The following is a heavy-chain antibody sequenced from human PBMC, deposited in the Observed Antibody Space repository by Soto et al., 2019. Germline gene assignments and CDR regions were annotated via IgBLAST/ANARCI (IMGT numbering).Heavy chain of an antibody. CDR2: ISSSSSNI. CDR3: ARDNGYDAATLDY. Sequence: EVQLVESGGGLVKPGGSLRLSCAASGFTFSTCSMNWVRQAPGKGLEWVSSISSSSSNIYYADSVKGRFTISRDNAKNSLYLKMSSLRADDTAVYYCARDNGYDAATLDYWGQGTLVTVSS. D-gene: IGHD5-12*01. CDR1: GFTFSTCS. V-gene: IGHV3-21*02. J-gene: IGHJ4*02.